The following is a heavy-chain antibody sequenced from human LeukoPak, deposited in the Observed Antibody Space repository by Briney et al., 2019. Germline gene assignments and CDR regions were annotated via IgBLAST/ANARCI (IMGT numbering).Heavy chain of an antibody. CDR2: ISAYNGNT. V-gene: IGHV1-18*01. CDR3: ASVRYFDWTNDY. Sequence: ASVKVSCKASGGTFSSYAISWVRQAPGQGLEWMGWISAYNGNTNYAQKLQGRVTMTTDTSTSTAYMELRSLRSDDTAVYYCASVRYFDWTNDYWGQGTLVTVSS. J-gene: IGHJ4*02. D-gene: IGHD3-9*01. CDR1: GGTFSSYA.